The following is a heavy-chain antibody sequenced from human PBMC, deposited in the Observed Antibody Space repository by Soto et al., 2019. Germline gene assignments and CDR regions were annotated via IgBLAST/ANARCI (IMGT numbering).Heavy chain of an antibody. CDR3: AREGQTVTIFGVVTYGPDY. Sequence: NPSETLSLTCTVSGGSISSSSYYWGWIRQPPGKGLEWIGSIYYSGSTYYNPSLKSRVTISVDTSKNQFSLKLSSVTAADTAVYYCAREGQTVTIFGVVTYGPDYWGQGTLVTVSS. CDR1: GGSISSSSYY. D-gene: IGHD3-3*01. J-gene: IGHJ4*02. CDR2: IYYSGST. V-gene: IGHV4-39*02.